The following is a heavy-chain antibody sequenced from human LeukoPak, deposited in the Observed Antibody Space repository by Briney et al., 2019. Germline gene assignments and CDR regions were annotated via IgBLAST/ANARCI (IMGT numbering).Heavy chain of an antibody. J-gene: IGHJ5*02. CDR3: ARAGRVGIVVVVAAHSCFGP. Sequence: ASVKVSCKASGYTFTSYYMHWVRQAPGQGLEWMGIINPSGGSTSYAQKFQGRVTMTRDTSTSTVYMELSSLRSEDTAVYYCARAGRVGIVVVVAAHSCFGPWGQGNLVTVSS. D-gene: IGHD2-15*01. CDR1: GYTFTSYY. CDR2: INPSGGST. V-gene: IGHV1-46*01.